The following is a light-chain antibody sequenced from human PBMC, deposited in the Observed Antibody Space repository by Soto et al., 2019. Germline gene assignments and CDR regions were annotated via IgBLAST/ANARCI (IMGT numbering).Light chain of an antibody. Sequence: QSVLTQPASVSGSPGQSITIFCAGTMRDIGAYNLVSWYQQHPGRAPQLIIYEVRNRPSGSSFRFSGSKSGNTASLTISGLQVEDEADYYCSSFTSRSSLIFGGGTKLTVL. CDR2: EVR. CDR3: SSFTSRSSLI. V-gene: IGLV2-14*01. CDR1: MRDIGAYNL. J-gene: IGLJ2*01.